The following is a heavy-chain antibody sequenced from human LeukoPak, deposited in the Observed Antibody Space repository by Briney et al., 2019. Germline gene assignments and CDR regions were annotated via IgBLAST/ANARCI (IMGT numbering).Heavy chain of an antibody. CDR2: IWYDGSNK. Sequence: GRSLRLSCAASGFTFSSYGMHWVRQAPGKGLEWVSVIWYDGSNKYYADSVKGRFTISRDNSKNTLYLQMNSLRAEDTAVYYCAKDREWELTYFDYWGKGTLVTVSS. J-gene: IGHJ4*02. CDR1: GFTFSSYG. D-gene: IGHD1-26*01. CDR3: AKDREWELTYFDY. V-gene: IGHV3-33*06.